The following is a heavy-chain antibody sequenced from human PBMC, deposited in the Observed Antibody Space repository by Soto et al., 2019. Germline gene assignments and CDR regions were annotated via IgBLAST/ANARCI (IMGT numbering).Heavy chain of an antibody. CDR2: MNPNSGNT. Sequence: ASVKVSCKASGYTFTSYDINWVRQATGQGLEWMGWMNPNSGNTGYAQKFRGRVTMTRNTSISTAYMELSSLRSEDTAVYYCARFGASMVRGVITHYYYYYMDVWGKVTTVTVSS. CDR1: GYTFTSYD. J-gene: IGHJ6*03. V-gene: IGHV1-8*01. D-gene: IGHD3-10*01. CDR3: ARFGASMVRGVITHYYYYYMDV.